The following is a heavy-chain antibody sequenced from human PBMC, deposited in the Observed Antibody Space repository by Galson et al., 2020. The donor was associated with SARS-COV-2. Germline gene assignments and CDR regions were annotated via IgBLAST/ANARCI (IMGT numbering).Heavy chain of an antibody. V-gene: IGHV4-59*01. CDR1: GGSISGYY. J-gene: IGHJ4*02. CDR3: ANNRYFDWKYFNQ. CDR2: IYYTGTT. D-gene: IGHD3-9*01. Sequence: SETLSLTCSVSGGSISGYYWSWIRQPPGKGLEWLGHIYYTGTTNYNPSHKSRVTISIDTSKNQFSLKLSSVTAADTAVYFCANNRYFDWKYFNQWGQGTLVTVSS.